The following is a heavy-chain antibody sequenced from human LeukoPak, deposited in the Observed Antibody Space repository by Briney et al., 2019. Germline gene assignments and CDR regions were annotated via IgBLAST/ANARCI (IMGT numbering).Heavy chain of an antibody. V-gene: IGHV4-4*07. J-gene: IGHJ4*02. CDR1: GGSISSYY. Sequence: SETLSLTCTVSGGSISSYYWSWIRQPAGKGLEWIGRIYTSGSTNYNPSLKSRVTMSVDTSKNQFSLKLSSVTAADTAVYYCARDGNGRLTRLWFFDYWGQGTLVTVSS. CDR2: IYTSGST. CDR3: ARDGNGRLTRLWFFDY. D-gene: IGHD3-10*01.